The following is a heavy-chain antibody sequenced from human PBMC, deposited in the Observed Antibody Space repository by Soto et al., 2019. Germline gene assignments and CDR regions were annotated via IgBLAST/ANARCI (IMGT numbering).Heavy chain of an antibody. CDR3: AKSPGMYYYDSSGYYHYDY. Sequence: PGGSLRLSCAASGFTVSSNYMNWVRQAPEKGLEWVSVIYSGGDTYYADSVKGRFTISRDNSKNTLYLQMNSLRAEDTAVYYCAKSPGMYYYDSSGYYHYDYWGQGTLVTVS. CDR2: IYSGGDT. J-gene: IGHJ4*02. D-gene: IGHD3-22*01. V-gene: IGHV3-66*01. CDR1: GFTVSSNY.